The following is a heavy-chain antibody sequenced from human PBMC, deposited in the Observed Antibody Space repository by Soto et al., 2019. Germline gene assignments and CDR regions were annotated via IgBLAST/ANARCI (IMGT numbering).Heavy chain of an antibody. V-gene: IGHV1-2*02. CDR3: ARSPYSLEGDGQHYYYGMDL. D-gene: IGHD2-15*01. Sequence: QVQLVHSGAAVKRPGASVKVSCEPSGFTFSGFYLHWVRQAPGQGLEWMGWIKPNTDDTGYAQKFQGRVTLTWDTSSSAGYLDLSRLRSDDTAVYYCARSPYSLEGDGQHYYYGMDLWGLGTTVTVSS. CDR1: GFTFSGFY. J-gene: IGHJ6*02. CDR2: IKPNTDDT.